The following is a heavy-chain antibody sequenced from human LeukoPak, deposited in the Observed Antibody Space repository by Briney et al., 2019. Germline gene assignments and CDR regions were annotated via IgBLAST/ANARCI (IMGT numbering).Heavy chain of an antibody. CDR2: IHPSGST. CDR1: GYSISSGGYY. V-gene: IGHV4-30-2*06. D-gene: IGHD3-22*01. CDR3: ARDGVSSYYDSSGYFYYFDY. Sequence: SQTLSLTCTVSGYSISSGGYYWSRIRQSPGKGLEWIGCIHPSGSTHYNLSLKSRVTMSVDWSKHQFSLKVSSVTAADTAVYYCARDGVSSYYDSSGYFYYFDYWGQGTLVTVSS. J-gene: IGHJ4*02.